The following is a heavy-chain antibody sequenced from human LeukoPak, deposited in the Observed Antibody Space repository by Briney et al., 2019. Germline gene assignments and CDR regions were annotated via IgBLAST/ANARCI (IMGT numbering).Heavy chain of an antibody. D-gene: IGHD2-2*01. Sequence: GGSLRLSCAASGFTVSINYMNWVRQAPGKGLEWLAYISTDSGETIYYADSVEGRFTISRDHAKNSLYLQMNSLRVEDTATYYCATLTGGRCSRTSCPYDYWGQGTLVTVSS. J-gene: IGHJ4*02. CDR3: ATLTGGRCSRTSCPYDY. CDR1: GFTVSINY. V-gene: IGHV3-48*04. CDR2: ISTDSGETI.